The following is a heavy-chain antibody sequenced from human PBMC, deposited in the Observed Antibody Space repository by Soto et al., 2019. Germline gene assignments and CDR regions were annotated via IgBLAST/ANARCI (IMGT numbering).Heavy chain of an antibody. D-gene: IGHD2-2*01. CDR2: IDPSDSYT. CDR3: ARHPPFHCSSTSCYYDAHCYYYGMDV. J-gene: IGHJ6*02. Sequence: PGESLKISCKGSGYSFTSYWISWVRQMPGKGLEWMGRIDPSDSYTNYSPSFQGHVTISADKSISTAYLQWSSLKASDTAMYYCARHPPFHCSSTSCYYDAHCYYYGMDVWGQGTTVTVSS. V-gene: IGHV5-10-1*01. CDR1: GYSFTSYW.